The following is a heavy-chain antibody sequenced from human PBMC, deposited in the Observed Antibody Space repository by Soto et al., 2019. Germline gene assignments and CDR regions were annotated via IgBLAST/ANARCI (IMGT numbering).Heavy chain of an antibody. J-gene: IGHJ4*02. CDR1: GGSFSGYY. CDR3: ARGEIGNGRNPWSDY. V-gene: IGHV4-34*01. Sequence: QVQLQQWGAGLLKPSETLSLTCAVYGGSFSGYYWSWIRQPPGKGLEWIGEINHSGSTNYNPSLKSRVTITVDTSKDQFALKLSSVTAADTAVYYCARGEIGNGRNPWSDYWGQGTLVTVSS. D-gene: IGHD1-26*01. CDR2: INHSGST.